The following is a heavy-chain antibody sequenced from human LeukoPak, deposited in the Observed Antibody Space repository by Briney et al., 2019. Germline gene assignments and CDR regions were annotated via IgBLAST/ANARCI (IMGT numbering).Heavy chain of an antibody. CDR2: INPSGGST. J-gene: IGHJ4*02. D-gene: IGHD3-22*01. V-gene: IGHV1-46*01. Sequence: GASVKVSCKASGYTFTSYYMHWVRQAPGQGLEWMGIINPSGGSTSYAQKFQGRVTMTRDTSTSTVYMELRSLRSDDTAVYYCARDSTSYDSSGNWGQGTLVTVSS. CDR3: ARDSTSYDSSGN. CDR1: GYTFTSYY.